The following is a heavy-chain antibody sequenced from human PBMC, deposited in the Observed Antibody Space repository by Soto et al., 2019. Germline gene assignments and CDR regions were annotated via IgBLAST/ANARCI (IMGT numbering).Heavy chain of an antibody. Sequence: ASVKVSCKASGYTFTSYAMHWVRQAPGQRLEWMGWINAGNGNTKYSQKFQGRVIITRDTSASTAYMELSSLRSEDTAVYYCASTSTTITIFGVVTPLDYYGMDVWGQGTTVTVSS. CDR2: INAGNGNT. CDR1: GYTFTSYA. V-gene: IGHV1-3*01. J-gene: IGHJ6*02. D-gene: IGHD3-3*01. CDR3: ASTSTTITIFGVVTPLDYYGMDV.